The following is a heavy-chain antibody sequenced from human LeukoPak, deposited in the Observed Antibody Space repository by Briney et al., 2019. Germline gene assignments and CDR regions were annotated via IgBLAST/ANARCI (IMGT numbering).Heavy chain of an antibody. D-gene: IGHD3-3*01. Sequence: GGSLRLSCAASGFTFSSYGMHWVRQAPGKGLEWVAFIRYDGSNKYYADSVKGRFTISRDNSKNTLYLQMNSLRAEDTAVYYCAKVSGFERFLEWFSSAFDYWGREPWSPSPQ. CDR1: GFTFSSYG. J-gene: IGHJ4*02. CDR2: IRYDGSNK. V-gene: IGHV3-30*02. CDR3: AKVSGFERFLEWFSSAFDY.